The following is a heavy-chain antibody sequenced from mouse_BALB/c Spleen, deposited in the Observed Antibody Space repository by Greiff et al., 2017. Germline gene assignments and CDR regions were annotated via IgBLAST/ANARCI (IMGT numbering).Heavy chain of an antibody. V-gene: IGHV1-14*01. CDR1: GYTFTSYV. Sequence: EVQLQESGPELVKPGASVKMSCKASGYTFTSYVMHWVKQKPGQGLEWIGYINPYNDGTKYNEKFKGKATLTSDKSSSTAYMELSSLTSEDSAVYYCARSGLVHYFDYWGQGTTLTVSS. CDR3: ARSGLVHYFDY. J-gene: IGHJ2*01. D-gene: IGHD3-3*01. CDR2: INPYNDGT.